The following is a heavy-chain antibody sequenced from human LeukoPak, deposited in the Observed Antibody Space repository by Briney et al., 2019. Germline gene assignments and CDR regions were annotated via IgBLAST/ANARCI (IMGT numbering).Heavy chain of an antibody. CDR3: AKGEQLVEYCYYGMDV. J-gene: IGHJ6*02. D-gene: IGHD6-13*01. V-gene: IGHV3-9*01. CDR1: GFTFDDYA. Sequence: GRSLRLSCAASGFTFDDYAMHWVRQAPGKGLEWVSGISWNSGSIGYADSVKGRFTISRDNAKNSLYLQMNSLRAEDTALYYCAKGEQLVEYCYYGMDVWGQGTTVTVSS. CDR2: ISWNSGSI.